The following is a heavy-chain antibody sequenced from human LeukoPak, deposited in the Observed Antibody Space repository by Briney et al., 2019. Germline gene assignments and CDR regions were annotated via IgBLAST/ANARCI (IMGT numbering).Heavy chain of an antibody. V-gene: IGHV4-4*07. Sequence: SETLSLTCTVSGGSISSYYWSWIRQPAGKGLEWIGRIYTSGSTNYNPSLKGRVTMSVDTSKNQFSLKLSSVTAADTAVYYCARGQYYYDSSGTNLFDYWGQGTLVTVSS. D-gene: IGHD3-22*01. J-gene: IGHJ4*02. CDR1: GGSISSYY. CDR3: ARGQYYYDSSGTNLFDY. CDR2: IYTSGST.